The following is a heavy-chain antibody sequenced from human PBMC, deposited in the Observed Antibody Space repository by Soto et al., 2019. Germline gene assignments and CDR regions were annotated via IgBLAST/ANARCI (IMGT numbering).Heavy chain of an antibody. CDR1: GGSFSGYY. Sequence: PSETLSLTCAVYGGSFSGYYWSWIRQPPGKGLEWIGEINHSGSTNYNPSLKSRVTISVDTSKNQFSLKLSSVTAADTAVYYCARNVLRYFDSLYRAYDAFDIWGQGTMVTVSS. CDR2: INHSGST. CDR3: ARNVLRYFDSLYRAYDAFDI. D-gene: IGHD3-9*01. V-gene: IGHV4-34*01. J-gene: IGHJ3*02.